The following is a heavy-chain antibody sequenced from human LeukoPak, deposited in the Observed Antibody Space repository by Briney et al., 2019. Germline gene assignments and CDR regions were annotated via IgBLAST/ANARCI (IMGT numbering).Heavy chain of an antibody. D-gene: IGHD1-26*01. J-gene: IGHJ5*02. Sequence: SQTLSLTCGISGDSVSSNTGAWNWIRQSPSRGLEWLGKTYYRSKWNNDYAVSVKDRITINPDTSKDQFSLQLNSVTPEDTAVYYCASGTYYRGFDAWGQGTLVTVSS. V-gene: IGHV6-1*01. CDR2: TYYRSKWNN. CDR1: GDSVSSNTGA. CDR3: ASGTYYRGFDA.